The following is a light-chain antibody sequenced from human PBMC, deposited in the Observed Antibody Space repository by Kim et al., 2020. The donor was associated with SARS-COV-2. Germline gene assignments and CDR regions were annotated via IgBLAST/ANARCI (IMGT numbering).Light chain of an antibody. CDR2: DAS. J-gene: IGKJ1*01. CDR3: LQYNTYSRD. Sequence: ASVGDRVTSTGRASQSISSWLAWYQQKPGKAPILLIYDASSLESGVPSRFSGSGSGTEFTLTITSLQPDDVATYYCLQYNTYSRDFGQGTKVDIK. V-gene: IGKV1-5*01. CDR1: QSISSW.